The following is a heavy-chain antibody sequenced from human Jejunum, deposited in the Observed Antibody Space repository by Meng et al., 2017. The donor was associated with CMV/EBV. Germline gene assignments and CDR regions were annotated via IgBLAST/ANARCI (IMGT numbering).Heavy chain of an antibody. D-gene: IGHD5-24*01. CDR3: ARGFLNGYQPFDY. CDR1: GGSVNNYA. Sequence: QVQLMQAGAEGKEPGSSMKVSCKSSGGSVNNYAFNWVRQAPGQGLEWMGGIIAIFKTPNYAQKFQGRLTITADESTGTSYMELTSLTSEDTAVYYCARGFLNGYQPFDYWGQGTLVTVFS. CDR2: IIAIFKTP. V-gene: IGHV1-69*12. J-gene: IGHJ4*02.